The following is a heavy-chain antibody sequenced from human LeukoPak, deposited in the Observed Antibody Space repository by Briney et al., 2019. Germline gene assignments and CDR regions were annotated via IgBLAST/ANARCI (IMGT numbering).Heavy chain of an antibody. CDR1: GGSISSYY. D-gene: IGHD4-23*01. Sequence: SETLSLTCTVSGGSISSYYWSWIRQPPGKGLEWIGYIYYSGSTNYNPSLKSRVTISVDTSKNQFSLKLSSVTAADTAVYYCARDADGGNSWFDTWGQGTLVTVSS. CDR2: IYYSGST. J-gene: IGHJ5*02. CDR3: ARDADGGNSWFDT. V-gene: IGHV4-59*01.